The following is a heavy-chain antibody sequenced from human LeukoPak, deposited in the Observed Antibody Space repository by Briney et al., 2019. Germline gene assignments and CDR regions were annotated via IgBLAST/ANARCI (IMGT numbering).Heavy chain of an antibody. CDR3: ARDFGASDDFYSRRPTNWFDP. Sequence: ASVKVSCMASGYTFTGYYMHWVRQAPGQGLEWMGWINPNSGGTNYAQKVQGRVTMTRDTSISTAYMELSRLRSDDTAVYDCARDFGASDDFYSRRPTNWFDPWGQGTLVTVSS. CDR2: INPNSGGT. D-gene: IGHD3-3*01. V-gene: IGHV1-2*02. J-gene: IGHJ5*02. CDR1: GYTFTGYY.